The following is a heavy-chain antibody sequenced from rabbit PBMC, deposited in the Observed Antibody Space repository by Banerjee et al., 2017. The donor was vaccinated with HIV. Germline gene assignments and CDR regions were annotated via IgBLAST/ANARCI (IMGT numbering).Heavy chain of an antibody. CDR3: ARDTSTSFSTYGMDL. D-gene: IGHD1-1*01. V-gene: IGHV1S45*01. J-gene: IGHJ6*01. Sequence: EQLVESGGGLVKPEGSLKLSCTASGFSFNSGDDMCWVRQAPGKGLEWIACIYAGSSSNTYSATWAKGRFTISKTSSTTVTLQMTSLTAADTATYFCARDTSTSFSTYGMDLWGQGTLVTVS. CDR2: IYAGSSSNT. CDR1: GFSFNSGDD.